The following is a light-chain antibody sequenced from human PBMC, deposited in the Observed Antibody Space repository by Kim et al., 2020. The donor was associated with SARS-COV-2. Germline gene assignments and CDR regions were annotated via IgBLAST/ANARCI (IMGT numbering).Light chain of an antibody. CDR3: AIWYSNTWV. V-gene: IGLV5-39*01. Sequence: FTCTFRSGIHVDIYNIFWYQQKPGSLPRYLLRYKSDSNKEQGSGVPSRFSGSKDASTNAGLLLISGLKSEDEADYYCAIWYSNTWVFGGGTQLTVL. CDR1: SGIHVDIYN. CDR2: YKSDSNK. J-gene: IGLJ3*02.